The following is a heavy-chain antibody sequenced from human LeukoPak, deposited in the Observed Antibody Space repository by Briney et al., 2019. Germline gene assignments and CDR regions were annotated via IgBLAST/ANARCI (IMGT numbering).Heavy chain of an antibody. CDR2: IKQDGSEK. V-gene: IGHV3-7*01. D-gene: IGHD2-15*01. CDR3: ARDATYCAGGSCSRFDP. CDR1: GFTFSSYW. J-gene: IGHJ5*02. Sequence: GGSLRLSCAASGFTFSSYWMSWVRQAPGKGLEWVANIKQDGSEKYYVDSVKGRFTISRDNAKNSLYLQMNSLRAEDTALYYCARDATYCAGGSCSRFDPRGQGTLVTVSS.